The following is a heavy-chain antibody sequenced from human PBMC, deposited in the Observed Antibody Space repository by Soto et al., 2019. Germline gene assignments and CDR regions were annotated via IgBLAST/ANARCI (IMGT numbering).Heavy chain of an antibody. CDR3: ARDQGRATADGPLGNGLDV. CDR1: GFSFSDYG. V-gene: IGHV3-33*01. Sequence: QVHLVESGGGVVQPGTSLRLSCAASGFSFSDYGMHWARQAPGKGLEWLTIIWFDASHEYYADSVKGRFTISRDNSNNTLYLQLNSLTDDDTAVYFCARDQGRATADGPLGNGLDVWGQGTAVTVSS. J-gene: IGHJ6*02. D-gene: IGHD6-13*01. CDR2: IWFDASHE.